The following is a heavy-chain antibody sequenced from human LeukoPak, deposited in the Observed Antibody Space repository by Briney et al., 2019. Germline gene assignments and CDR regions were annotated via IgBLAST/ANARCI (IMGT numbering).Heavy chain of an antibody. Sequence: SGGTLRLSCAASGFTFSSYGMSWVRQAPGKGLEWVSAISGSGGSTYYADSVKGRFTISRDNSKNSLYLQMNSLRAEDTAVYYCATPRLRFGDLSSRDYRDYWGQGTLVTVSS. CDR2: ISGSGGST. CDR3: ATPRLRFGDLSSRDYRDY. D-gene: IGHD3-10*01. V-gene: IGHV3-23*01. CDR1: GFTFSSYG. J-gene: IGHJ4*02.